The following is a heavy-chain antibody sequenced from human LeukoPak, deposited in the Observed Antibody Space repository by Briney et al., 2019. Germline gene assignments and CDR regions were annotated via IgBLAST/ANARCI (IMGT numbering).Heavy chain of an antibody. J-gene: IGHJ6*02. CDR1: GGSISSYY. D-gene: IGHD6-13*01. Sequence: SETLSLTCTVSGGSISSYYWSWIRQPPGKGLEWIGYIYYSGSTNYNPSLKSRVTISVDTSKSQFSLKLSSVTAADTAVYYCARHVGYSSSWYDYYYYYGMDVWGQGTTVTVSS. CDR3: ARHVGYSSSWYDYYYYYGMDV. CDR2: IYYSGST. V-gene: IGHV4-59*08.